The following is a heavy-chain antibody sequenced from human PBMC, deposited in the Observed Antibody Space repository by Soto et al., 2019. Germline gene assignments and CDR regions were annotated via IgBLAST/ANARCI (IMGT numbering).Heavy chain of an antibody. D-gene: IGHD6-6*01. V-gene: IGHV3-23*01. J-gene: IGHJ4*02. CDR2: ISGYGGST. CDR3: AILAVRQILDY. Sequence: EVQLLESGGGLVQPGGSLRLSCAASGFTFSSYAMSWVRQAPGKGLECVSTISGYGGSTYYADSVKGRFTISRDNSKNTLYLQMTSLRAEDTAVYYCAILAVRQILDYWGQGTLVTVSS. CDR1: GFTFSSYA.